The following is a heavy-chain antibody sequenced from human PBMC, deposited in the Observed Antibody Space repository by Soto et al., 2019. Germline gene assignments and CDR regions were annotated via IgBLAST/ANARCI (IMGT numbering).Heavy chain of an antibody. CDR1: GGTFTTST. J-gene: IGHJ4*02. CDR2: IIPVFGTP. Sequence: QVQLVQSGAEVKKPGSSVKVSCQTSGGTFTTSTISLVRQAPGQGLEWMGGIIPVFGTPSYAQKFQGRVTMIADKSSSTAYMELRNLRSEDTAMYYCARPADYVSGFSQWGQGTLVTVSS. CDR3: ARPADYVSGFSQ. D-gene: IGHD3-16*01. V-gene: IGHV1-69*06.